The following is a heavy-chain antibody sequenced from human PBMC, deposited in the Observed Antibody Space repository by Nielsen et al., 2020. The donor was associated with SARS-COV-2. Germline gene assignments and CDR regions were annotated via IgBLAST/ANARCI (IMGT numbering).Heavy chain of an antibody. D-gene: IGHD6-13*01. J-gene: IGHJ3*02. CDR1: GFTFSSYS. CDR3: ARDHSSSWSYDAFDI. CDR2: ISSSSSYI. Sequence: GGSLRLSCAASGFTFSSYSMNWVRQAPGKGLEWVSSISSSSSYIYYADSVKGRFTISRDNAKNSLYLQMNSLRAEDTAVYYCARDHSSSWSYDAFDIWGQGIMVTVSS. V-gene: IGHV3-21*01.